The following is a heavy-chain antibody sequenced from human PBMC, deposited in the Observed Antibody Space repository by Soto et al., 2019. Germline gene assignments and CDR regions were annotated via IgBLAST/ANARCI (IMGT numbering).Heavy chain of an antibody. CDR1: GYTFTSYA. Sequence: ASVKVSCKASGYTFTSYAMHWVRQAPGRRLEWMGWINAGNGNTKYSQKFQGRVTITRDTSASTAYMELSSLRSEDTAVYYCARVTPFAFGGVIVMGWFDPWGQGTLVTVSS. D-gene: IGHD3-16*02. V-gene: IGHV1-3*01. CDR3: ARVTPFAFGGVIVMGWFDP. CDR2: INAGNGNT. J-gene: IGHJ5*02.